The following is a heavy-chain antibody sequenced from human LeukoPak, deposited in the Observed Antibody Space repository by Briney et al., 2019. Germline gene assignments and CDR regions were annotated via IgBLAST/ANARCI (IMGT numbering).Heavy chain of an antibody. J-gene: IGHJ4*02. V-gene: IGHV3-30*02. CDR1: GFTFRSNG. CDR2: IRYGGRNK. Sequence: PGGSLRLSCAASGFTFRSNGTHWARHPPGKGLGCGAFIRYGGRNKYYGDSVKGLFPISRDNSQNTLFLQMNSLRVEDTAVYYCAKDHRDNYGSFFPYWGQGILVTVSS. CDR3: AKDHRDNYGSFFPY. D-gene: IGHD5-18*01.